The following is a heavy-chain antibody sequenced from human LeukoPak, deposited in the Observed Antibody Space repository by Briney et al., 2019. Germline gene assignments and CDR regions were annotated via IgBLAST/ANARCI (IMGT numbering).Heavy chain of an antibody. CDR2: IYTSGSI. Sequence: PSETLSLTCTVSGGSISSYYWSWIRQPAGKGLEWIGRIYTSGSITYNPSLKSRVSMSVDTSKNQFSLKLSSVTAADTAVYYCAGVDAAMPDAFDIWGQGTTVTVSS. J-gene: IGHJ3*02. D-gene: IGHD5-18*01. CDR1: GGSISSYY. CDR3: AGVDAAMPDAFDI. V-gene: IGHV4-4*07.